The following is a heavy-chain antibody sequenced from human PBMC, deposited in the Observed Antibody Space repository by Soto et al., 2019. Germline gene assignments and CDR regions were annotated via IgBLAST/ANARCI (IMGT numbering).Heavy chain of an antibody. V-gene: IGHV4-31*03. J-gene: IGHJ5*02. CDR3: ARGGASSKWFAP. CDR1: GGSITSGGSF. D-gene: IGHD2-15*01. CDR2: IGYSGAT. Sequence: SLSLTCTVSGGSITSGGSFWSWIRQHPGKGPEWIAFIGYSGATSYNPSLASRVTISADTYKSQFSLNLRSVTAADTAVYYCARGGASSKWFAPWGQGTLVTVSS.